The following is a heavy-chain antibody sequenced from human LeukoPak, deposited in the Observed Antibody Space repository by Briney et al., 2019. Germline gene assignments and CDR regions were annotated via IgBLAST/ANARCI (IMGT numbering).Heavy chain of an antibody. Sequence: GGSLRLSCTASGFTFGDYAMSWVRQAPGKGLEWVGFIRSKAYGGTTEYAASVKGRFTISRDDSKSIAYLQMNSLKTEDTAVYYCTRDLWGYYDSSVVPGNFDYWGQGTLVTVSS. V-gene: IGHV3-49*04. D-gene: IGHD3-22*01. J-gene: IGHJ4*02. CDR2: IRSKAYGGTT. CDR3: TRDLWGYYDSSVVPGNFDY. CDR1: GFTFGDYA.